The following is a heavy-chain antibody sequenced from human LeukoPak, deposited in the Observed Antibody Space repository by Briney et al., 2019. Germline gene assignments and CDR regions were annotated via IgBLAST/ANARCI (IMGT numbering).Heavy chain of an antibody. J-gene: IGHJ6*02. CDR3: TTYDYGDYYFFYGMDV. CDR1: GFTFSNAW. D-gene: IGHD4-17*01. Sequence: GGSLRLSCAAFGFTFSNAWMSWVRQVPGKGLEWVGRIKRKTDGGTIDYGAAVKGRFTISRDDSKNTLYLQMDSLKSEDTAVYYCTTYDYGDYYFFYGMDVWGQGTTVTVSS. V-gene: IGHV3-15*01. CDR2: IKRKTDGGTI.